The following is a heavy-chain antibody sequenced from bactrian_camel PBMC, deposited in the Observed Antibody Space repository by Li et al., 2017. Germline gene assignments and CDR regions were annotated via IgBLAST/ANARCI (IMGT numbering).Heavy chain of an antibody. CDR3: AAVKRARLWEPGAGSLRSADYNY. D-gene: IGHD1*01. V-gene: IGHV3S63*01. Sequence: HVQLVESGGGSVQAGGSLGLSCTASRFSFDDSDIGWYRQGPGSECELVSALRSDDSTYYTDSVAGRFTISRDNAKTTVYLQMNSLKPEDTAMYYCAAVKRARLWEPGAGSLRSADYNYWGPGTQVTVS. CDR2: LRSDDST. J-gene: IGHJ4*01. CDR1: RFSFDDSD.